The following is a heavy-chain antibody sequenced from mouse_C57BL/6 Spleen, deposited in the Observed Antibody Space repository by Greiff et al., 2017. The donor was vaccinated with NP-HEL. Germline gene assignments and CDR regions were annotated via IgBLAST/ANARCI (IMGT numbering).Heavy chain of an antibody. CDR2: IDPSDSYT. CDR1: GYTFTSYW. V-gene: IGHV1-59*01. Sequence: QVQLKQPGAELVRPGTSVKLSCKASGYTFTSYWMHWVKQRPGQGLEWIGVIDPSDSYTNYNQKFKGKATLTVDTSSSTAYMQLSSLTSEDSAVYYCARWLLRCFDYWGKGTTLTVSS. J-gene: IGHJ2*01. D-gene: IGHD2-3*01. CDR3: ARWLLRCFDY.